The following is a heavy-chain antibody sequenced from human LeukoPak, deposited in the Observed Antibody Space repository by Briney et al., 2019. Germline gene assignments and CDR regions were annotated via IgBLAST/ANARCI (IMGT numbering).Heavy chain of an antibody. Sequence: ASVKVSCRASGYTFTGYYMHWVRQAPGQGLEWMGRINPNSGGTNYAQKFQGRVTMTRDASISTAYMELSRLRSDDTAVYYCARVGYNSSSKEFDYWGQGTLVTVSS. D-gene: IGHD6-6*01. CDR3: ARVGYNSSSKEFDY. CDR1: GYTFTGYY. CDR2: INPNSGGT. J-gene: IGHJ4*02. V-gene: IGHV1-2*06.